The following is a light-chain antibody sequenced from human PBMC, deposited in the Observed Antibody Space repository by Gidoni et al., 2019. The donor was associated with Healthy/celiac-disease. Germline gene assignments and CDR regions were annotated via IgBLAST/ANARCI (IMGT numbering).Light chain of an antibody. V-gene: IGLV2-8*01. CDR2: ELS. Sequence: SALTQPPSASGSPGQSVTISCTGTSGDVGGYNYVSWYQQQPGKAPNLMIYELSKRPPGAPDRFFGSKSGNAASLIVCGRQDEDEDDYYCSSYAGSNNVVFGGGTKLTVL. CDR3: SSYAGSNNVV. CDR1: SGDVGGYNY. J-gene: IGLJ2*01.